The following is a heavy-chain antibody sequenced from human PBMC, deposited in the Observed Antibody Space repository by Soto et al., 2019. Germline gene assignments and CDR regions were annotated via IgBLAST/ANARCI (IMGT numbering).Heavy chain of an antibody. CDR3: ACSARGLYGDYN. V-gene: IGHV3-74*01. CDR1: GFTFTNYW. D-gene: IGHD4-17*01. CDR2: INAEGTTT. J-gene: IGHJ4*02. Sequence: EVQLVESGGGLVQPGESLRLSRSASGFTFTNYWMHWVRQAPGKGLVWVSRINAEGTTTNYADSVKGRFTTSRDNAKNTLYLQMNSLGGEDTAVYYCACSARGLYGDYNWGQGTLVTVSS.